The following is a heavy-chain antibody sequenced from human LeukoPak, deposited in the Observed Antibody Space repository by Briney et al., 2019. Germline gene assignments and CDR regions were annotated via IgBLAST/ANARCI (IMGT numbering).Heavy chain of an antibody. D-gene: IGHD6-6*01. CDR3: ARSIAARLPYYYYMDV. CDR1: GGTFSSYA. J-gene: IGHJ6*03. CDR2: IIPILGIA. V-gene: IGHV1-69*04. Sequence: GASVKVSCKASGGTFSSYAISWVRQAPGQGLEWMGRIIPILGIANYAQKFQGRVTITTDESTSTAYMELSSLRSEDTAVYYCARSIAARLPYYYYMDVWGKGTTVTVSS.